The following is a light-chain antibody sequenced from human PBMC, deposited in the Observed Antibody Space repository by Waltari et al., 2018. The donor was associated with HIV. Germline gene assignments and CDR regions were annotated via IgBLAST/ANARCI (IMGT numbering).Light chain of an antibody. CDR3: QQYYSTLPIT. V-gene: IGKV4-1*01. CDR1: QSLLYSSKNKNY. J-gene: IGKJ5*01. CDR2: WAS. Sequence: DIVMTQSPDSLAVSLGERATINCKSSQSLLYSSKNKNYLAWYQQKAGQPPKLLIYWASTRDTGVPDRFSGSGSGTDFTLTISSLQAADVAVYYCQQYYSTLPITFGQGTRLEIK.